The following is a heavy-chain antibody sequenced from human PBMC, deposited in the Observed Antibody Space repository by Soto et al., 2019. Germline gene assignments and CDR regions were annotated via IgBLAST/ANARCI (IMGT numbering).Heavy chain of an antibody. J-gene: IGHJ4*02. D-gene: IGHD1-1*01. CDR3: TRETIAGKTGLDS. CDR2: ISVSDVFI. Sequence: PGGSVRLSCAASGFDVGAFAVNLVRQSPGKGLEWVACISVSDVFIYYSDSVRGRFYISRDASENILYLQMNSLRVDETALYYCTRETIAGKTGLDSWGPGTFVTVSS. CDR1: GFDVGAFA. V-gene: IGHV3-23*01.